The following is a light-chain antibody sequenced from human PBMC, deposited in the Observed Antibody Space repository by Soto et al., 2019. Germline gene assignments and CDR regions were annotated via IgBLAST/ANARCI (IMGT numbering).Light chain of an antibody. CDR1: SSNIGAGYD. CDR3: QSYDSSLSAVV. Sequence: QSVLTQPPSVSGAPGQRVTISCTGSSSNIGAGYDVHWYQQLPGTAPKLLIYGNSNRPSGVPDRFSGSKSGTSASLAITGLQAEDEADHYCQSYDSSLSAVVFGGGTKLTGL. J-gene: IGLJ2*01. CDR2: GNS. V-gene: IGLV1-40*01.